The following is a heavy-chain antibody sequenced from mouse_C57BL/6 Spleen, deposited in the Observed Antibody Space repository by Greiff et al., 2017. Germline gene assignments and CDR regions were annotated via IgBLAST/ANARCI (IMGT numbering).Heavy chain of an antibody. Sequence: QVQLQQSGAELVMPGASVKLSCKASGYTFTSYWMHWVKQRPGQGLEWIGEIDPSDSYTNYNQKFKGKSTLTVDKSSSTAYMQLSSLTSEDSAVYYCARSFTTVVRVWYFDVWGTGTTVTVSS. J-gene: IGHJ1*03. V-gene: IGHV1-69*01. CDR1: GYTFTSYW. D-gene: IGHD1-1*01. CDR3: ARSFTTVVRVWYFDV. CDR2: IDPSDSYT.